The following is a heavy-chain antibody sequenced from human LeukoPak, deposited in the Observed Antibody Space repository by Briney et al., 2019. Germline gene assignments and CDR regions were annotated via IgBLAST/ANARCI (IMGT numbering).Heavy chain of an antibody. V-gene: IGHV1-58*02. CDR2: IVVGSGNT. CDR3: AADSGGSGRQYYYYYMDV. CDR1: GFTFISSA. J-gene: IGHJ6*03. D-gene: IGHD3-10*01. Sequence: SVKVSCKASGFTFISSAMQWVRQARGQRLEWIGRIVVGSGNTNYAQKFQERVTITRDMSTSTAYMELSSLRSDDTAVYYCAADSGGSGRQYYYYYMDVWGKGTTVTVSS.